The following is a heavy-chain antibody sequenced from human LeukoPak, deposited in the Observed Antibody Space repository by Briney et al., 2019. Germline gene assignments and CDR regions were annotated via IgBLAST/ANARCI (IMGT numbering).Heavy chain of an antibody. CDR3: ARVPALPFGAFDI. Sequence: PSETLSLTCAVYGGSFRGHYWTWIRQPPGKGLEWIGEINHSGSTNYNPSLKSRVIISVDTSKNQFSLKLSSVTAADTAVYYCARVPALPFGAFDIWGQGTMVTVSS. J-gene: IGHJ3*02. D-gene: IGHD1-26*01. CDR2: INHSGST. CDR1: GGSFRGHY. V-gene: IGHV4-34*01.